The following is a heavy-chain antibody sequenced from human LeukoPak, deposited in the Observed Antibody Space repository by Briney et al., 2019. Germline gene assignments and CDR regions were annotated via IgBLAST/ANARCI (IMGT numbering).Heavy chain of an antibody. CDR3: ARDFHDYEFEAFDI. D-gene: IGHD4-17*01. CDR2: IYYSGST. V-gene: IGHV4-31*03. CDR1: GDSISSGGYY. Sequence: PSQTLSLTCTVSGDSISSGGYYWGWVRQHPGKGLEWIGHIYYSGSTYYNPTLQSRLTISVDTSKNEFSLKMTSVTAADTAVYYCARDFHDYEFEAFDIWGPGTMVTVSS. J-gene: IGHJ3*02.